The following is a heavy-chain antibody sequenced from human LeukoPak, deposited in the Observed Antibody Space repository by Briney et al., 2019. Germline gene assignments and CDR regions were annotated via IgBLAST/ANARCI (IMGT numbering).Heavy chain of an antibody. CDR1: GYTFTGYY. V-gene: IGHV1-2*02. CDR3: ARGDKWELLYYFDY. CDR2: INPNSGGT. Sequence: ASEKVSCKAPGYTFTGYYMHWVRQAPGQGREWMGWINPNSGGTNYAQKFQGRVTMTRDTSISTAYMELSRLRSDDTAVYYCARGDKWELLYYFDYWGQGTLVTVSS. J-gene: IGHJ4*02. D-gene: IGHD1-26*01.